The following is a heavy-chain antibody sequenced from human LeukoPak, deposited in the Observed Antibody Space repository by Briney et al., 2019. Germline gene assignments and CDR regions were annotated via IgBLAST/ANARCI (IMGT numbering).Heavy chain of an antibody. V-gene: IGHV1-2*02. D-gene: IGHD2-15*01. Sequence: HWVRQAPGQGLEWMGWINPNSGGANYAQKFQGRVTMTEDTSTDTAYMEPSSLRSEDTAVYYCATAIGYCSGGSCYNWFDPWGQGTLVTVSS. CDR3: ATAIGYCSGGSCYNWFDP. CDR2: INPNSGGA. J-gene: IGHJ5*02.